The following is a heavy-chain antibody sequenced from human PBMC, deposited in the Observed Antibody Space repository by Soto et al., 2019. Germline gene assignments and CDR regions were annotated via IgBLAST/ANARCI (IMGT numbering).Heavy chain of an antibody. CDR1: GGSISSGGYY. V-gene: IGHV4-31*03. Sequence: QVQLQESGPGLVKPSQTLSLTCTVSGGSISSGGYYWSWIRQHPGKGLEWIGSIYDSASTYYNPSLKNRVTLSVDASKNQLSLKLASVTAAHTSMYECARGGNRAYFHHWGQGNLVTVSS. CDR3: ARGGNRAYFHH. D-gene: IGHD1-1*01. J-gene: IGHJ1*01. CDR2: IYDSAST.